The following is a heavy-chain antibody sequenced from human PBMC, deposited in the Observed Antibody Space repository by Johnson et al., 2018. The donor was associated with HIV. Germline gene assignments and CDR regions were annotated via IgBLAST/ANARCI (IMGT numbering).Heavy chain of an antibody. V-gene: IGHV3-66*01. CDR2: IYSDSST. CDR1: GFTFSSYW. D-gene: IGHD1-26*01. J-gene: IGHJ3*02. Sequence: VQLVESGGGLVQPGGSLRLSCVGSGFTFSSYWMHWVRQAPGNGLEWVSLIYSDSSTYYADSVQGKLTISRDNSKNTLFLQMGSLRPEDMAVYYCARDMREGAFDIWGQGTLVTVSS. CDR3: ARDMREGAFDI.